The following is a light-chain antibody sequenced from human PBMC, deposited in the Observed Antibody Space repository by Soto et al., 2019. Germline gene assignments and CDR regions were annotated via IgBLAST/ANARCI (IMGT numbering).Light chain of an antibody. CDR1: QSVRTS. J-gene: IGKJ3*01. V-gene: IGKV3-11*01. Sequence: EIVLTQSPATLSLSPGERATLSCRASQSVRTSLAWYQQKPDQAPRLLIYDASNRATGIPARFSGSGSGTDFTLTISRLEPEDCAVYYCQQRSDWPVTFGPGTKVDNK. CDR2: DAS. CDR3: QQRSDWPVT.